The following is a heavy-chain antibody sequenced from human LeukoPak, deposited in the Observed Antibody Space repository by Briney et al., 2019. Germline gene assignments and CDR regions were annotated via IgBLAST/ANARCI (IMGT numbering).Heavy chain of an antibody. D-gene: IGHD3-3*01. CDR2: MNPNSGNT. Sequence: GASVKVSCKASGYTFTSYDINWVRQATGQGLEWMGWMNPNSGNTGYAQKFQGRVTMTRNTSISTAYMELSSLRSEDTAVYYCARSRAYYYFWSGYYYRHYYYYYMDVWGKGTTVTVSS. V-gene: IGHV1-8*01. CDR3: ARSRAYYYFWSGYYYRHYYYYYMDV. J-gene: IGHJ6*03. CDR1: GYTFTSYD.